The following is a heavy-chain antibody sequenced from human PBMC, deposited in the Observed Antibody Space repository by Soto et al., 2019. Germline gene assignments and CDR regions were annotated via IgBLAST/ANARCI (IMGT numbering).Heavy chain of an antibody. Sequence: QVQLQESGPGLVKPSETLSLTCTVSGGSVSSGSYYWSWIRQPPGKGLEWIGYIYYSGSTNYNPSLKRRVTISVDTSKNQFSLKLSSVSAADTAVYYCAREGGGYSYGYTPDYWGQGTLVTVSS. CDR2: IYYSGST. CDR1: GGSVSSGSYY. D-gene: IGHD5-18*01. V-gene: IGHV4-61*01. J-gene: IGHJ4*02. CDR3: AREGGGYSYGYTPDY.